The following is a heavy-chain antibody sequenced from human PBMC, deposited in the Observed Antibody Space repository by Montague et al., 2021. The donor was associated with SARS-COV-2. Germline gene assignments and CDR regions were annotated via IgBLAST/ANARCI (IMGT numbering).Heavy chain of an antibody. J-gene: IGHJ6*02. CDR3: ARDRTPPYGKSWYEEYYYHAMDV. V-gene: IGHV3-7*01. Sequence: SLRLSCAASGFPFSNYWMTWVRQAPGKGLEWVANIKQDESEKYYVDSVKGRFTISRGNAEKSLYLHMSRLRGEDTAIYYCARDRTPPYGKSWYEEYYYHAMDVWGRGTTVIVSS. CDR1: GFPFSNYW. CDR2: IKQDESEK. D-gene: IGHD6-13*01.